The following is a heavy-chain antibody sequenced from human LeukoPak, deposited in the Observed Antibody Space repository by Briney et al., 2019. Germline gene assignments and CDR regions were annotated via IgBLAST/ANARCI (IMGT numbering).Heavy chain of an antibody. D-gene: IGHD3-16*01. J-gene: IGHJ4*02. V-gene: IGHV3-53*01. Sequence: GGSLRLSCAASGFTVSSNYMSWVRQAPGKGLEWVSVIYSGGSTYYADSVKGRFTISRDNAKNSLYLQMNSLRAEDTAVYYCARDLTDYWGQGTLVTVSS. CDR3: ARDLTDY. CDR1: GFTVSSNY. CDR2: IYSGGST.